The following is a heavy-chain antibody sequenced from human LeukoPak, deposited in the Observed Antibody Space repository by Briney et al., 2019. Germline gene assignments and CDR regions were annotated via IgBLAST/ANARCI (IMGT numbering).Heavy chain of an antibody. D-gene: IGHD3-3*02. Sequence: SETLSLTCTVSGVAISSGSYNCSSIRRPPGKGLEWIGSIYYSGSPSYNPSLKSRVTISVDTSKNQFSLNLSSVSAADTAIYFCARLHRISAGPDYWGQGTLVTVSS. V-gene: IGHV4-39*01. CDR1: GVAISSGSYN. J-gene: IGHJ4*02. CDR3: ARLHRISAGPDY. CDR2: IYYSGSP.